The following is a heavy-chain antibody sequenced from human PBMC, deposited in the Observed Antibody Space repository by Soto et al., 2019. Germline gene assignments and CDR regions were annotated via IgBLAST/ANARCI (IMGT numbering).Heavy chain of an antibody. CDR2: IYYSGST. CDR1: GGSISRSSYY. V-gene: IGHV4-39*01. D-gene: IGHD3-10*01. Sequence: QLQLQESGPGLVKPSETLSLTCTVSGGSISRSSYYWGWIRQPPGKGLEWIGSIYYSGSTQYNPSLKSRVTISVDTSKNKSSLKLSSVTAADTAVYYCATLWFGEADYWGQGTLVTVSS. CDR3: ATLWFGEADY. J-gene: IGHJ4*02.